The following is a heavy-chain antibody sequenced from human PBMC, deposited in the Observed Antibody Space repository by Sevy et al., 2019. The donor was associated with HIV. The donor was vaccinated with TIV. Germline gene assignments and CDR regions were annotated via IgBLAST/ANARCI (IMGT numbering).Heavy chain of an antibody. Sequence: GGSLRLSCAASGFTFSSHSMNWVRQAPGKGLEWVSSISSSSSYIYYADSVKGRFTISRDNAKNSLYLQMNSLRAEDTAVYYWARLEYVGTSDAFDIWGQGTMVTVSS. CDR1: GFTFSSHS. J-gene: IGHJ3*02. CDR3: ARLEYVGTSDAFDI. CDR2: ISSSSSYI. V-gene: IGHV3-21*01. D-gene: IGHD6-6*01.